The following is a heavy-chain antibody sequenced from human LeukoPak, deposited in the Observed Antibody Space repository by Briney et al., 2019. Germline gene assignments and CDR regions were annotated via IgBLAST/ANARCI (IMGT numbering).Heavy chain of an antibody. CDR2: INPNSGGT. D-gene: IGHD3-9*01. J-gene: IGHJ4*02. CDR3: ARGVGGNARWRNFDWSKKIPMRDYFDY. Sequence: ASVKVSCKASGYTFTDSYMHWVRQAPGQGLEWMGWINPNSGGTNYAQKFQGRVTMTRDTSITTAYMDLSRLRSDDTAVYYCARGVGGNARWRNFDWSKKIPMRDYFDYWGQGTLVTVSS. CDR1: GYTFTDSY. V-gene: IGHV1-2*02.